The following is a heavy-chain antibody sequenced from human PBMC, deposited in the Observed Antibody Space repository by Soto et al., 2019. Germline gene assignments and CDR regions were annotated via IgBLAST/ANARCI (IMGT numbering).Heavy chain of an antibody. V-gene: IGHV3-23*01. J-gene: IGHJ4*02. CDR3: ARCNGGCRYTPLDS. CDR2: IDGSARDR. Sequence: GGSLRLSCAASGFTFSTNAMSWVRLAPGKGPEWVSGIDGSARDRFYAASVKGRFTISRDHSKNTLYLQMNSLRVEDTAIYYCARCNGGCRYTPLDSWGRGTLVTVSS. CDR1: GFTFSTNA. D-gene: IGHD2-15*01.